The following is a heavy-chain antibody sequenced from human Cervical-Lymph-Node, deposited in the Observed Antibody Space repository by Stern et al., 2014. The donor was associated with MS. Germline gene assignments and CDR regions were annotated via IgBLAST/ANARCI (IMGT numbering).Heavy chain of an antibody. J-gene: IGHJ3*02. CDR2: IRSKANSYAT. D-gene: IGHD6-6*01. CDR1: GFTFSGSA. Sequence: EVQLVESGGGLVQPGGSLKLSCAASGFTFSGSAMHWVRQASGKGLDWVGRIRSKANSYATAYAASVKGRFTISRDDSKNTAYLQMNSLKTEDAAVYYCTSTGQLAAFDIWGQGTMVTVSS. CDR3: TSTGQLAAFDI. V-gene: IGHV3-73*01.